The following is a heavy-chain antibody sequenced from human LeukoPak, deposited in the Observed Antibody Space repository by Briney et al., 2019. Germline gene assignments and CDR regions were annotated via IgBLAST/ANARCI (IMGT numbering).Heavy chain of an antibody. V-gene: IGHV3-48*03. Sequence: GPLRLSCAASGFTFSSYEMNWVRQAPGKGLEWVSYISSSGSTLYYADSVQGRFTISRDNAKNSLYLQMNSLRAEDTAVYYCARGLSVVVAATPLGYFDYWGQGTLVTVSS. CDR2: ISSSGSTL. J-gene: IGHJ4*02. D-gene: IGHD2-15*01. CDR1: GFTFSSYE. CDR3: ARGLSVVVAATPLGYFDY.